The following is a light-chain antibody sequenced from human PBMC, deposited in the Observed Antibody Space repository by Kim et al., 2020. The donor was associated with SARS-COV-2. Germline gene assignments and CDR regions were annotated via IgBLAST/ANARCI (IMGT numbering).Light chain of an antibody. J-gene: IGLJ2*01. CDR1: NMGRKI. Sequence: AQGKTARITCGGKNMGRKIVYWYQQKPGQAPVLVIYYDSDRPSGIPERFSGSNSGKTATLTISRVEAGDEADYYCQVWDSSSDHVVFGGGTQLTVL. V-gene: IGLV3-21*04. CDR3: QVWDSSSDHVV. CDR2: YDS.